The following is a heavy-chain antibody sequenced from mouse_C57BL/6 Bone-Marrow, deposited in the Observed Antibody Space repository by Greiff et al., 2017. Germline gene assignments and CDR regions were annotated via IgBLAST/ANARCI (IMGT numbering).Heavy chain of an antibody. Sequence: VQLQQSGGGLVKPGGSLKLSCAASGFTFSDYGMHWVRHAPEKGLEWVAYISSGSSTIYYADTVKGRFTISRDNAKNTLFLQMTSLRSEDTAMYYCAKTAQIAYWGQGTLVTVSA. V-gene: IGHV5-17*01. D-gene: IGHD3-2*02. CDR3: AKTAQIAY. CDR1: GFTFSDYG. CDR2: ISSGSSTI. J-gene: IGHJ3*01.